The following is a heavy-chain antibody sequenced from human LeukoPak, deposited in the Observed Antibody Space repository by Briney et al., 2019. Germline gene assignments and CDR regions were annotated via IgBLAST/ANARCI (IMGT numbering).Heavy chain of an antibody. CDR3: ARGRRRLRLGELSSHFDY. D-gene: IGHD3-16*02. CDR1: GYSISSGYY. Sequence: SETLSLTCTVSGYSISSGYYWGCIRQPPGKGLEWIGSIDQSGSTYYNPSLKSRVTISVDTSKNQFSLRLSSVTAADTAVYYCARGRRRLRLGELSSHFDYWGQGTLVTVSS. J-gene: IGHJ4*02. V-gene: IGHV4-38-2*02. CDR2: IDQSGST.